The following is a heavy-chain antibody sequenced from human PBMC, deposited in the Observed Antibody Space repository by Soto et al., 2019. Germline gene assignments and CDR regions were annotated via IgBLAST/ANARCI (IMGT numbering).Heavy chain of an antibody. Sequence: QLVETGGGLIQPGTSLTLSCAASGFSVSRNYMTWVRQAPGKGLEWVSFVYSGGATFYADSVKGRFILSRDDSQNTMYLQINNLRAEDTAVYYCARVPGRLWGRGTLVTGAS. V-gene: IGHV3-53*02. J-gene: IGHJ4*02. D-gene: IGHD3-10*01. CDR1: GFSVSRNY. CDR2: VYSGGAT. CDR3: ARVPGRL.